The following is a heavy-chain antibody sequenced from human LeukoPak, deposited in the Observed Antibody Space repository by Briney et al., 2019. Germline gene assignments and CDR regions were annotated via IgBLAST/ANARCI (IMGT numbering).Heavy chain of an antibody. D-gene: IGHD2-15*01. CDR3: ARGYCSGGSCLFDY. CDR1: GFTFSSYG. CDR2: IWYDGSNN. V-gene: IGHV3-33*01. J-gene: IGHJ4*02. Sequence: GGSLRLSCAASGFTFSSYGMHWVRQAPGKGLEWVAVIWYDGSNNYYADSVKGRFTTSRDNSKNTLYLQMNSLRAEDTAVYYCARGYCSGGSCLFDYWGQGTLVTVSS.